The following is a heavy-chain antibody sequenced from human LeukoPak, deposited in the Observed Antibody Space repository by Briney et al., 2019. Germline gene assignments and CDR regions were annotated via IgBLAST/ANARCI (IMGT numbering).Heavy chain of an antibody. Sequence: SETLSLTCTVSGGSISSYYWSWIRQPPGKGLEWIGYIYYSGSTNYNPSLKSRVTISVDTSKNRFSLKLSSVTAADTAVYYCARDTSSSGSYYGYWGQGTLVTVSS. CDR3: ARDTSSSGSYYGY. V-gene: IGHV4-59*01. CDR1: GGSISSYY. J-gene: IGHJ4*02. CDR2: IYYSGST. D-gene: IGHD1-26*01.